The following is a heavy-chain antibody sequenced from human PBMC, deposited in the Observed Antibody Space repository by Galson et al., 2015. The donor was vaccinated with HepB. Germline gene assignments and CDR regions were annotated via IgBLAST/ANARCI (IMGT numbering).Heavy chain of an antibody. Sequence: SLRLSCAASGYTFSSYAMHWVRQAPGKGLEWVAVISSDGSNKYYAHSVKGRFTISRDNSKNTLYLKMNSLRAEDTAVYYCARDQYGTTIFGGTLYGMDVWGQGTTVTVSS. CDR2: ISSDGSNK. CDR1: GYTFSSYA. D-gene: IGHD3-3*01. J-gene: IGHJ6*02. V-gene: IGHV3-30-3*01. CDR3: ARDQYGTTIFGGTLYGMDV.